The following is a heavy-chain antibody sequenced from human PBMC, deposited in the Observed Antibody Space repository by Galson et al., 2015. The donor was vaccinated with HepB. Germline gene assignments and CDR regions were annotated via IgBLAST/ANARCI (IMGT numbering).Heavy chain of an antibody. CDR2: MTPNSGNT. Sequence: SLQVSCKPSGYTFTSYDLNWVRQAPGQGLEWLGWMTPNSGNTGYAQTFQGRVTMTRNTSISTAYMELSSLRSEDTAVYYCARGGGRPGRNWFDPWGQGTLVTVSS. CDR3: ARGGGRPGRNWFDP. V-gene: IGHV1-8*01. D-gene: IGHD3-16*01. CDR1: GYTFTSYD. J-gene: IGHJ5*02.